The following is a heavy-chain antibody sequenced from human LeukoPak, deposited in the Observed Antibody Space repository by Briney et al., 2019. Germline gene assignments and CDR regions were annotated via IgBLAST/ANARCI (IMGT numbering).Heavy chain of an antibody. V-gene: IGHV4-34*01. CDR1: GGSFSGYY. J-gene: IGHJ4*02. CDR2: INHSGST. Sequence: SETLSLTCAVYGGSFSGYYWSWLRQPPGKGLEWLGEINHSGSTNYNPSLKSRVTISVDTSKNQFSLKLSSVTAADTAVYYCASQGKDCSGGSCYSGVRYFDYWGQGTLVTVSS. D-gene: IGHD2-15*01. CDR3: ASQGKDCSGGSCYSGVRYFDY.